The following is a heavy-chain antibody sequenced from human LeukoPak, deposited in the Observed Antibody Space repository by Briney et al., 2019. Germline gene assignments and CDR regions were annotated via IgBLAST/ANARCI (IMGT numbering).Heavy chain of an antibody. V-gene: IGHV4-4*02. Sequence: SETLSLTCAVSGGSIIRNNWWSWVRQPPGKGLEWIGEIHHSGSTNYNTSLKSRVTISLDKSKNQFPLKLTSVTAADTAMYYCARGDESVSSTSCSVWGQGTRVTVSS. CDR1: GGSIIRNNW. J-gene: IGHJ4*02. D-gene: IGHD2-2*01. CDR2: IHHSGST. CDR3: ARGDESVSSTSCSV.